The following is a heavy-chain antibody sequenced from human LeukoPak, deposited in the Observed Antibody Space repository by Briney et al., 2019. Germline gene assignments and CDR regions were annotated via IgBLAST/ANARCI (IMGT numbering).Heavy chain of an antibody. CDR3: ARGGFGSRNWFDP. CDR1: GFTVSSNY. D-gene: IGHD3-10*01. J-gene: IGHJ5*02. V-gene: IGHV3-53*01. CDR2: IYSGGST. Sequence: GGSLRLSCAASGFTVSSNYMSWVRQAPGKGLEWVSVIYSGGSTYYADSVKGRFTISRDNSKNTLYLQMNSLRAEDTAVYYCARGGFGSRNWFDPWGQGTLVTVSS.